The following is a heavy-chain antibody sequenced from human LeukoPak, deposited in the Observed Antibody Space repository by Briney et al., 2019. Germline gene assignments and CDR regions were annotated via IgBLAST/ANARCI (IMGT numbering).Heavy chain of an antibody. D-gene: IGHD3-10*01. V-gene: IGHV3-33*01. CDR1: GFSFNTYA. Sequence: GGSLRLSCAASGFSFNTYAMHWVRQAPGQGLEWVALIWHDGSHKFYSNSVRGQFTIPRDNSKNAVYLQMNNLRPEDTAVYYCAREIIGSGSYPDFWGQRTLVTVSS. CDR2: IWHDGSHK. CDR3: AREIIGSGSYPDF. J-gene: IGHJ4*02.